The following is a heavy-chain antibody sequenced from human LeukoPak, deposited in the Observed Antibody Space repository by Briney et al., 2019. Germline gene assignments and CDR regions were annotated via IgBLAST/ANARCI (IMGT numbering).Heavy chain of an antibody. CDR3: ARENPTVSGSYDI. CDR1: GYTYTGYY. D-gene: IGHD5-12*01. V-gene: IGHV1-2*02. Sequence: ASVKVSCKASGYTYTGYYMHWVRQAPGQGLEWMGWINPNSGGTNYAQKFQGRVTMTRDTSNSTAYMELSRLRSDDTAVYYCARENPTVSGSYDIWGQGTMVTVSS. J-gene: IGHJ3*02. CDR2: INPNSGGT.